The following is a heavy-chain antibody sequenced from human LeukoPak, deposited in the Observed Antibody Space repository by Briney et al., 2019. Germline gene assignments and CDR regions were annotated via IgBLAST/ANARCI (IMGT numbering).Heavy chain of an antibody. Sequence: SETLSLTCTVSGGSINDYYRSWIRQPPGKELEWIGYIYYSGNTNYNPSFKSRVTISVDTSKNKFFLKLSPVTAADTAVYHCARGCSTTSCNNWFDPWGKGALVTVSS. CDR2: IYYSGNT. D-gene: IGHD2-2*01. CDR3: ARGCSTTSCNNWFDP. CDR1: GGSINDYY. J-gene: IGHJ5*02. V-gene: IGHV4-59*01.